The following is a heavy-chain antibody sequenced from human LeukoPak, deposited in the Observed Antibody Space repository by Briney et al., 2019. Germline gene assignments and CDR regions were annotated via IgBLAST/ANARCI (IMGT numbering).Heavy chain of an antibody. CDR1: GFTFNTYG. V-gene: IGHV3-23*01. Sequence: GGSLRLSCAASGFTFNTYGMSWVRQAPGKGLEWVSGISGSGGATYYADSVKGRFTISRDNSKNTLYLQMNSLRAEDTAVYYCAKAFAIAAGINGYYYMDVWGKGTTVTVSS. J-gene: IGHJ6*03. D-gene: IGHD6-13*01. CDR3: AKAFAIAAGINGYYYMDV. CDR2: ISGSGGAT.